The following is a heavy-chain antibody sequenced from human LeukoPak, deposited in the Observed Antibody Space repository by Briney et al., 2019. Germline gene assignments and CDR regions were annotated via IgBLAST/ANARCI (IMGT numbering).Heavy chain of an antibody. CDR2: INPNSGGT. J-gene: IGHJ4*02. CDR1: GYTFTGYY. CDR3: ARDNRDYFDY. Sequence: ASVKVSCKASGYTFTGYYLHWVRQAPGQGVEWVGWINPNSGGTKYAQKFQDRVTMTRDTSTSTAYMDLSRLRSDDTAVYYCARDNRDYFDYWGQGTLVTVSS. D-gene: IGHD2/OR15-2a*01. V-gene: IGHV1-2*02.